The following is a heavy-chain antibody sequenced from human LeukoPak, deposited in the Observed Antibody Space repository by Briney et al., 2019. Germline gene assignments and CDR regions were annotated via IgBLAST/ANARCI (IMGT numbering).Heavy chain of an antibody. CDR3: ARDVAVAGTGIDY. CDR1: GGSISSSSYY. Sequence: SETLSLTCTVSGGSISSSSYYWGWIRQPPGKGLEWIGSIYYSGSTYYNPSLKSRVTISVDTSKNQSSLKLSSVTAADTAVYYCARDVAVAGTGIDYWGQGTLVTVSS. D-gene: IGHD6-19*01. V-gene: IGHV4-39*07. CDR2: IYYSGST. J-gene: IGHJ4*02.